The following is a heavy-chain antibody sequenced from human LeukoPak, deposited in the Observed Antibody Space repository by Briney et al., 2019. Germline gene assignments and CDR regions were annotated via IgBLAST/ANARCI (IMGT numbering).Heavy chain of an antibody. CDR1: GITLSNYG. CDR3: AKRGVVIRVILVGFHKEAYYFDS. Sequence: GGSLRLSCAVSGITLSNYGMSWVRQAPGKGLEWVAGIIDSGGSTNYADCVRGRFTIPRDNPKNTLYLQMNSLRAEDTAVYFCAKRGVVIRVILVGFHKEAYYFDSWGQGAVATVSS. J-gene: IGHJ4*02. V-gene: IGHV3-23*01. CDR2: IIDSGGST. D-gene: IGHD3-22*01.